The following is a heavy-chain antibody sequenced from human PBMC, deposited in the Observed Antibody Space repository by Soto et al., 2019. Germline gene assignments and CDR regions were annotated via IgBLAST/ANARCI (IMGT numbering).Heavy chain of an antibody. Sequence: ASVKVSCKTSGYNFMSHAIHWVRQAPGQGLEWMGWINAVSYNTKYSEKFQGRVTITRDTSASTAHMDLSSLTSEDTAVYYCARGTGSSWFDYWGQGTLVTVSS. CDR2: INAVSYNT. V-gene: IGHV1-3*01. J-gene: IGHJ4*02. CDR3: ARGTGSSWFDY. CDR1: GYNFMSHA. D-gene: IGHD6-13*01.